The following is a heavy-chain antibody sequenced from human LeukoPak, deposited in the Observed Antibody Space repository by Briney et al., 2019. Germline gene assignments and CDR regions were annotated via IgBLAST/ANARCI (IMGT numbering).Heavy chain of an antibody. D-gene: IGHD2-15*01. CDR2: IKEDGSEK. CDR3: AYSRSSLAAGY. V-gene: IGHV3-7*03. Sequence: PGGSLRLSCAASGFSFSSFWLGWVRQAPEKGLEWVANIKEDGSEKYYVDSVKGRFTISRDNAKKSLYLQMSSLRAEDTAVYYCAYSRSSLAAGYWGQGTPVTVSS. CDR1: GFSFSSFW. J-gene: IGHJ4*02.